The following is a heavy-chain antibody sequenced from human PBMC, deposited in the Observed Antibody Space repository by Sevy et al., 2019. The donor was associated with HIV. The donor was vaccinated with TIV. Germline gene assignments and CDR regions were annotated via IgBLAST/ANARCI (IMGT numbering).Heavy chain of an antibody. D-gene: IGHD3-10*01. CDR2: INSDGSST. V-gene: IGHV3-74*01. J-gene: IGHJ3*02. CDR3: ARRRNYYGMIDAFDI. Sequence: GGSLRLSCAASGFTFSSYWMQWVRQAPGKGLVWVSRINSDGSSTSYADSVKGRFTISRDNAKNTLYLQMNSLRAEDTAVYYCARRRNYYGMIDAFDIWGQGTMVTVSS. CDR1: GFTFSSYW.